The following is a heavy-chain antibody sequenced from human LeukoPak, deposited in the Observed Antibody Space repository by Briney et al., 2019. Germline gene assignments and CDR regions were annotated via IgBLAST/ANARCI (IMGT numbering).Heavy chain of an antibody. J-gene: IGHJ5*02. CDR3: AKFATVTTPNWIDP. Sequence: SDTLTLTCTVSGGSISGYFWGWIRQPPGEGLEFIGYIYYTGAASYKPSLSSRVTMSVDTSKNQFSLKLTSVTAADTAVYYCAKFATVTTPNWIDPWGQGILVTVSS. V-gene: IGHV4-59*03. D-gene: IGHD4-17*01. CDR2: IYYTGAA. CDR1: GGSISGYF.